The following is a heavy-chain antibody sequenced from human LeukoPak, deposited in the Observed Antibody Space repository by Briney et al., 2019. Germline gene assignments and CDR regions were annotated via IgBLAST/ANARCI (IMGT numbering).Heavy chain of an antibody. CDR2: IYYSGST. CDR3: ARVGYYDSSGYYHHAFDI. V-gene: IGHV4-61*01. J-gene: IGHJ3*02. D-gene: IGHD3-22*01. CDR1: GGSVSSGSYY. Sequence: SETLSLTCTVSGGSVSSGSYYWSWIRQPPGKGLEWIGYIYYSGSTNYNPSLKSRVTISVDTSKNQFSLKLSSVTAADTAVYYCARVGYYDSSGYYHHAFDIWGQGTMVTVSS.